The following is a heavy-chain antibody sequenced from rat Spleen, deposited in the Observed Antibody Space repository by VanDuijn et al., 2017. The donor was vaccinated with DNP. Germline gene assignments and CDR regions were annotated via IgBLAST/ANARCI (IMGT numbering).Heavy chain of an antibody. CDR3: ARWYNSGYYFDY. CDR2: IIYDGSRT. J-gene: IGHJ2*01. D-gene: IGHD4-3*01. CDR1: GFTFSNYD. V-gene: IGHV5-29*01. Sequence: EVQLVESGGGLVQPGRSLKLSCAASGFTFSNYDMAWVRQALTKGLEWVATIIYDGSRTYYRDSVKGRFTISRDNAKSTLYLQMDSLRSEDMATYYCARWYNSGYYFDYWGQGVMVTVSS.